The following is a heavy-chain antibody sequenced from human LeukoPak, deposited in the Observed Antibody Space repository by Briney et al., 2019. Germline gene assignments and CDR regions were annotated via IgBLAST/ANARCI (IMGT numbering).Heavy chain of an antibody. CDR1: GDSVSSNSAG. J-gene: IGHJ5*02. V-gene: IGHV6-1*01. Sequence: SQTLSLTCAISGDSVSSNSAGWNWIRQSPSRGLEWLGRTYYRSKWYNDYAVSVKSRITINPDTSKNQFSLQLNSVTPEDTAVYYCARAGRAAAGTIWFDPWGQGTLVTVSS. CDR2: TYYRSKWYN. CDR3: ARAGRAAAGTIWFDP. D-gene: IGHD6-13*01.